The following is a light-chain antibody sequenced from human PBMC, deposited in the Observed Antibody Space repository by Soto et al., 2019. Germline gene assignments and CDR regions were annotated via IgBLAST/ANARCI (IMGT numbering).Light chain of an antibody. V-gene: IGKV4-1*01. CDR2: WAS. CDR3: QQYYSTPVT. CDR1: QSVLSSSNNKNY. J-gene: IGKJ1*01. Sequence: DIVMTQSPDSMAVSLGERATINCKCSQSVLSSSNNKNYLAWYQQKPRQSPKLLIYWASTRESGVPDRFSGSGSGTDFTLTISSLQAEDVAVYYCQQYYSTPVTLGQGTKVDI.